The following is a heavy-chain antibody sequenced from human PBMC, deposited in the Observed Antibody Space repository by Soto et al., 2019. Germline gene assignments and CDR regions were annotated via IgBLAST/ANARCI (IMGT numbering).Heavy chain of an antibody. CDR3: AREKRSIVGATDYYYYYGMDV. D-gene: IGHD1-26*01. V-gene: IGHV4-59*01. J-gene: IGHJ6*02. CDR1: GGSSSSYY. CDR2: IYYSGST. Sequence: SETLSLTCPVSGGSSSSYYWSWLRPPPWKGLEWIGYIYYSGSTNYNPSLKSRVTISVDTSKNQFSLKLSSVTAADTAVYYCAREKRSIVGATDYYYYYGMDVWGQGTRVTVSS.